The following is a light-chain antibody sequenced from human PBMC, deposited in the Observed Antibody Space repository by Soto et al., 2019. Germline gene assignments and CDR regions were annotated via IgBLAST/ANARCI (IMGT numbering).Light chain of an antibody. J-gene: IGKJ2*01. CDR2: AAS. V-gene: IGKV3-20*01. CDR1: QSMKRRY. Sequence: EIVLMQSPGTLALSPGERATLFCSASQSMKRRYLAWYQQKPGQAPRVLIYAASNRATGIPDRFSGSGSGTDFSLTISRLEPEDFAVYYCHQYDNTPQTFGQGTKVDIK. CDR3: HQYDNTPQT.